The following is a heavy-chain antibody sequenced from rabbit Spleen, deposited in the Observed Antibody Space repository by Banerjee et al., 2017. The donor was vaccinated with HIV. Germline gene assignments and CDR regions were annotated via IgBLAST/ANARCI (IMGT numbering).Heavy chain of an antibody. Sequence: QLKESGGGLVQPGGSLKLSCKASGFDFSRYYMSWVRQAPGKGLEWIGYIDPIFGNTYYATWVNGRFTLSSHNAQNTLYLQLNSLTAADTATYFCARGGYGYAGYAYATEIKLWGPGTLVTVS. CDR1: GFDFSRYY. D-gene: IGHD6-1*01. CDR3: ARGGYGYAGYAYATEIKL. J-gene: IGHJ4*01. CDR2: IDPIFGNT. V-gene: IGHV1S7*01.